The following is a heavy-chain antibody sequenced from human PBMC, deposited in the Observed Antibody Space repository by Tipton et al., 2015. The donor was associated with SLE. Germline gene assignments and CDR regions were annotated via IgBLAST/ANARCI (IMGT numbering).Heavy chain of an antibody. CDR3: ARDMEQWPPGVDY. D-gene: IGHD6-19*01. V-gene: IGHV3-21*01. Sequence: SLRLSCAASGFTFSSYSMNWVRQAPGKGLEWVSSISSSSSYIYYADSVKGRFTISRDNAKNSLYLQMNSLRAEDTAVYYCARDMEQWPPGVDYWGQGTLVTV. CDR2: ISSSSSYI. CDR1: GFTFSSYS. J-gene: IGHJ4*02.